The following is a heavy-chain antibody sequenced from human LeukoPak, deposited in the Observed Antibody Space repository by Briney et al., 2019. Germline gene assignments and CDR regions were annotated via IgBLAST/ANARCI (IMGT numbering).Heavy chain of an antibody. CDR3: ARGGGYNWFDP. J-gene: IGHJ5*02. V-gene: IGHV4-34*01. CDR2: INHSGST. CDR1: GRSFSGYY. Sequence: PSETLSLTCAVYGRSFSGYYWSWIRQPPGKGLEWIGEINHSGSTNYNPSLKSRVTISVDTSKNQFSLKLSSVTAADTAVYYCARGGGYNWFDPWGQGTLVTVSS.